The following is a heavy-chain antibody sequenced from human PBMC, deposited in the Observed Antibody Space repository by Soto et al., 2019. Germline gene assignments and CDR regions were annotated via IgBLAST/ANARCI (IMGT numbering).Heavy chain of an antibody. CDR1: GGTFSSYA. D-gene: IGHD6-19*01. Sequence: QVQLVQSGAEVKKPGSSVKVSCKASGGTFSSYAISWVRQAPGQGLEWMGGIIPIFGTANYAQKFQGRVTITADKSTSTAYMEPSSLGSEDTAVYYCARGDSSGWAPDMNYYYYYGMDVWGQGTTVTVSS. CDR2: IIPIFGTA. J-gene: IGHJ6*02. CDR3: ARGDSSGWAPDMNYYYYYGMDV. V-gene: IGHV1-69*06.